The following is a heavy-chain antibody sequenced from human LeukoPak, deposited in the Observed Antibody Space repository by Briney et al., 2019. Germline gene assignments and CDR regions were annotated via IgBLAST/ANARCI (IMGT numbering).Heavy chain of an antibody. CDR2: VNHSGST. CDR1: GGSFSGYY. Sequence: SETLSLTCAVYGGSFSGYYWSWIHQPPGKGLEWIGEVNHSGSTNYNPSLKSRVTISVDTSKNQFSLKLSSVTAADTAVYYCARVDTAMVSGDYWGQGTLVTVSS. J-gene: IGHJ4*02. CDR3: ARVDTAMVSGDY. D-gene: IGHD5-18*01. V-gene: IGHV4-34*01.